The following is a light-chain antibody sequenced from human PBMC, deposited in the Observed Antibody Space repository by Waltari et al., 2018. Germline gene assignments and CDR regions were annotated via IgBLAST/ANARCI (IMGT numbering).Light chain of an antibody. J-gene: IGLJ3*02. CDR3: SSYTSSSTWV. CDR2: DVS. CDR1: SSDVGGYNY. Sequence: QSALTQPASVSGSPGQSITISCTGTSSDVGGYNYVSWSQQHPGKAPKLMIYDVSNRPSGVSNRFSGSKSGNTASLTISGLQAEDEADYYCSSYTSSSTWVFGGGTKLTVL. V-gene: IGLV2-14*03.